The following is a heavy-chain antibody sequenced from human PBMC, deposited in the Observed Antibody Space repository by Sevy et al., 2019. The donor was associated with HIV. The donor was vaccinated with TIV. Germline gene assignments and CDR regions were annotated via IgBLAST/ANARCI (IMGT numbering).Heavy chain of an antibody. Sequence: SETLSLTCTVSGGSISSSNYYWHWIRHPPGKGLDWIGYISYTGNTYYNPSLKSPVTISVDTSNNQFSLRLTSVTAADTAVYYCARDATAYTSSSVWFDPWGQGTLVTVSS. D-gene: IGHD6-6*01. V-gene: IGHV4-30-4*01. CDR1: GGSISSSNYY. CDR3: ARDATAYTSSSVWFDP. CDR2: ISYTGNT. J-gene: IGHJ5*02.